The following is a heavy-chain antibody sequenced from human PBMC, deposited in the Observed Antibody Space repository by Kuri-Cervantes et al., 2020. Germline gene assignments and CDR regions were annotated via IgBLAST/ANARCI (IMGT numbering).Heavy chain of an antibody. CDR3: AAESRSSSWYVGYYYYGMDV. CDR2: INPNSSAT. V-gene: IGHV1-2*02. CDR1: GYNFTGYE. J-gene: IGHJ6*02. D-gene: IGHD6-13*01. Sequence: ASVKVSCKASGYNFTGYEMHGLRQAPGQGVEWMGWINPNSSATNYAKKFQGRVTMTRDTFISAAYMEMSRLRSDDTAVYYCAAESRSSSWYVGYYYYGMDVWGQGTRVTVSS.